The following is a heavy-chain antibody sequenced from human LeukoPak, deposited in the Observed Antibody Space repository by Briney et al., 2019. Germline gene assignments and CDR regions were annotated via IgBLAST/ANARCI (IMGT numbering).Heavy chain of an antibody. CDR1: GFTFNGYW. CDR3: ARDLHNFPY. J-gene: IGHJ4*02. V-gene: IGHV3-74*01. CDR2: INTDGSSM. Sequence: GGSLRLSCAASGFTFNGYWMYWVRQAPGKGLVWVSRINTDGSSMNYADSVKGRFTISRDNAKNTLHLQMNSLRVEDTAVYYCARDLHNFPYWGQGTLVTVSS. D-gene: IGHD5-24*01.